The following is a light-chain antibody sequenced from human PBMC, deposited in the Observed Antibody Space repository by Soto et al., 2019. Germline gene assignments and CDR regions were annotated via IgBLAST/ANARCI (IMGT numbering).Light chain of an antibody. CDR3: AAWDDSLNARYV. CDR2: SNS. CDR1: SSNIATKS. Sequence: QLVLTQPPSASGTPGQRVTISCSGSSSNIATKSVNWYQQLPGTAPKLLIYSNSQRSSGVPDRFSDSKSGTSASLAIRGLQSEDEADYYCAAWDDSLNARYVFGTGTTLTVL. J-gene: IGLJ1*01. V-gene: IGLV1-44*01.